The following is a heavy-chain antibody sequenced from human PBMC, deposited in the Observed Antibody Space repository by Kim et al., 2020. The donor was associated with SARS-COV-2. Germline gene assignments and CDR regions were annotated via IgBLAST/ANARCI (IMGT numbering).Heavy chain of an antibody. CDR1: GFTFTNYW. CDR2: IDNDGTNT. Sequence: GGSLRLSCAASGFTFTNYWTNWVRQLPGKGLEWVASIDNDGTNTFYADSVKGRFTISRDNAKNMVYLQMLSLGAADTAVYYCTTAFEYWRRDTLLTVSS. CDR3: TTAFEY. J-gene: IGHJ4*02. V-gene: IGHV3-74*01.